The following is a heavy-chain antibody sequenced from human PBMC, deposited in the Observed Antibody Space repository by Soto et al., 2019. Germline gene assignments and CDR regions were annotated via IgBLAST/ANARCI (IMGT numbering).Heavy chain of an antibody. V-gene: IGHV3-15*01. CDR3: TTEMRHSNGWYGAFDV. Sequence: VGSLRLSCSVSGLTVNDAWMDWVRQAPGKGLEWVGRIKKKADGGTSDYPGPLKGRFTISRDDSKNTLYLQMDNLDTEDTAVYYCTTEMRHSNGWYGAFDVWGQGTMVTVSS. J-gene: IGHJ3*01. CDR2: IKKKADGGTS. CDR1: GLTVNDAW. D-gene: IGHD6-19*01.